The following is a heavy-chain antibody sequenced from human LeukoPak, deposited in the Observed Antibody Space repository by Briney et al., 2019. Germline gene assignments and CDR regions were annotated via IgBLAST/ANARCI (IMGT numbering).Heavy chain of an antibody. CDR3: ARDPCHGALDY. J-gene: IGHJ4*02. V-gene: IGHV3-74*01. D-gene: IGHD2-2*01. Sequence: GGSLRLSCAASGFTLSNHWMHWVRQAPGKGLVWVSRISGDEIWTSYADSVKGRFIISRDNAKDTLYLQMNSLRAEDTAVYYCARDPCHGALDYWGQGALVTVSS. CDR1: GFTLSNHW. CDR2: ISGDEIWT.